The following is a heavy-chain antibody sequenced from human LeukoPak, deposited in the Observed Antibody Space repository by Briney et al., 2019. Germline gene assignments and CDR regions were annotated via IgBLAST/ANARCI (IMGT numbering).Heavy chain of an antibody. CDR1: GFTFSSYW. CDR2: IKQDGSDK. V-gene: IGHV3-7*01. D-gene: IGHD3-10*01. CDR3: AREPSYFAGNPQDRLMDV. J-gene: IGHJ6*02. Sequence: PGGSLRLSCAASGFTFSSYWMSWVRQAPGKGLEWGANIKQDGSDKYYVDSVKGRFTISRDNAKNSLYLQMNSLRAEDTAVYYCAREPSYFAGNPQDRLMDVWGQGTTVTVSS.